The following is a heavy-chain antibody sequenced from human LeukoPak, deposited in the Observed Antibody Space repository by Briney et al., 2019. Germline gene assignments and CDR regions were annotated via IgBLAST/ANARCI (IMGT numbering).Heavy chain of an antibody. V-gene: IGHV1-18*04. D-gene: IGHD6-19*01. Sequence: ASVKVSCKASGYTLTSNGISWVRQAPGQGLEWMGWINTYKGNTNYAQNLQGRVTMTTDTSTSTAYMELRSLRSDDTAVYYCARQAGGYSSGWYQFHFDYWGQGTLVTVSS. J-gene: IGHJ4*02. CDR1: GYTLTSNG. CDR2: INTYKGNT. CDR3: ARQAGGYSSGWYQFHFDY.